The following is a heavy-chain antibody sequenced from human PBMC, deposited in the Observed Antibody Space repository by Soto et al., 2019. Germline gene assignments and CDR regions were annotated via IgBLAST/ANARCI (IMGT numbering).Heavy chain of an antibody. CDR2: IIPIFGTA. Sequence: SVKPSCKAAGGTFSSYAISWVRQAPGQGLEWMGGIIPIFGTANYAQKFQGRVTITADKSMSTAYMGRSSLRSEDTAVYYCASRIDYYYSYAFDIWGQGTMVTVSS. CDR3: ASRIDYYYSYAFDI. D-gene: IGHD3-22*01. V-gene: IGHV1-69*06. CDR1: GGTFSSYA. J-gene: IGHJ3*02.